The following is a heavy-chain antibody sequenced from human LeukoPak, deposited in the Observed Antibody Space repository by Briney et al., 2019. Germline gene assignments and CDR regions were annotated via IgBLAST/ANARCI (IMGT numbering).Heavy chain of an antibody. CDR2: ISSSSSYI. J-gene: IGHJ4*02. V-gene: IGHV3-21*01. Sequence: KPGGPLRLSCAASGFTFSSYSMNWVRQAPGKGLEWFSSISSSSSYIYYADSVKGRFTISRDNAKNSLYLQMNSLRAEDTAVYYCARAEWELPIDYWGQGTLVTVSS. CDR3: ARAEWELPIDY. D-gene: IGHD1-26*01. CDR1: GFTFSSYS.